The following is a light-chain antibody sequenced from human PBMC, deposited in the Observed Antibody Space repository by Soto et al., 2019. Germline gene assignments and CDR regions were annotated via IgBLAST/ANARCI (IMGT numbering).Light chain of an antibody. J-gene: IGLJ1*01. Sequence: LAQPPSASGSPGQSVTISCTGTSSDVGGYDYVSWYQQHPGKAPKLIIYELNKRHSGVPDRFSGSKSGNTASLTVSGLQAEDEADYYCSSYVGTSGGYVFGTGTKVTVL. V-gene: IGLV2-8*01. CDR2: ELN. CDR1: SSDVGGYDY. CDR3: SSYVGTSGGYV.